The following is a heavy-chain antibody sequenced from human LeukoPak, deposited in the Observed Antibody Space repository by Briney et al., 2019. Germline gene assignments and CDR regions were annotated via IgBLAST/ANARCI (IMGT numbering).Heavy chain of an antibody. CDR2: IYPGDSDT. CDR1: GYSFTSYW. J-gene: IGHJ5*02. CDR3: ARARGYQLLSAEFDP. Sequence: GESLKISCKGSGYSFTSYWIGWVRQMPGKGLEWMGIIYPGDSDTRYSPSFQCQVTISADKSISTAYLQWSSLKASDTAMYYCARARGYQLLSAEFDPWGQGTLVTVSS. D-gene: IGHD2-2*01. V-gene: IGHV5-51*01.